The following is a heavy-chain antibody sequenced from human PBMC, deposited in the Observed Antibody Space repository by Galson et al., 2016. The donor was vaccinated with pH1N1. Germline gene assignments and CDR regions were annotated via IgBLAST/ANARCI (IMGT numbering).Heavy chain of an antibody. V-gene: IGHV3-30*18. CDR3: AKPIYGSGGFDP. D-gene: IGHD3-10*01. CDR2: ISYDGSKK. Sequence: LRLSCAASGFTFSSYGLHWVRQAPGKGLEWVAVISYDGSKKYYADSVKGRFTISRDNSKNTLYLQMNSLRAEDTAVYYCAKPIYGSGGFDPWGQGTLVTVSS. J-gene: IGHJ5*02. CDR1: GFTFSSYG.